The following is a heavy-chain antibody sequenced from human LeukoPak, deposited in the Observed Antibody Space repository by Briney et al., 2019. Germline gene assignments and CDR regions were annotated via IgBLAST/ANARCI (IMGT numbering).Heavy chain of an antibody. CDR3: AKETYYYDSSGYPLRNWFDP. Sequence: PGGSLRLSCAASGFTFSSYEMNWVRQAPGKGLEWVSYISSSGSTIYYADSVKGRFTISRDNAKNSLYLQMNSLRAEDTAVYYCAKETYYYDSSGYPLRNWFDPWGQGTLVTVSS. D-gene: IGHD3-22*01. CDR2: ISSSGSTI. J-gene: IGHJ5*02. V-gene: IGHV3-48*03. CDR1: GFTFSSYE.